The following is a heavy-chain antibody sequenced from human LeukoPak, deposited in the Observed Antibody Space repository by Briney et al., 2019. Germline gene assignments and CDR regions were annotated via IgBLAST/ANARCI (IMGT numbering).Heavy chain of an antibody. CDR1: GGSISSYY. CDR3: ARSDTAMVDWYFDL. CDR2: IYTSGST. D-gene: IGHD5-18*01. Sequence: PSETLSLTCTVSGGSISSYYWSWIRQPAGKGLEWIGRIYTSGSTNYNPSLKSRVTMSVDTSKNQFSLKLSSVTAADTAVYYCARSDTAMVDWYFDLWGRGTLVTVSS. J-gene: IGHJ2*01. V-gene: IGHV4-4*07.